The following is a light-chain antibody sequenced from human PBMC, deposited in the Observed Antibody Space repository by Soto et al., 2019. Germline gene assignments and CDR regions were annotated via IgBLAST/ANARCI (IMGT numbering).Light chain of an antibody. CDR3: QQYKVYPYT. Sequence: DIQMTQSPSTLSASIGDRVTNTCRASQSSNGRLAWYQQKPGRPPKLLIYDVSFLESGVPSRFSGSGSGTDFNLTISSLRPDDFSTFYCQQYKVYPYTFGHGTRLDI. V-gene: IGKV1-5*01. J-gene: IGKJ2*01. CDR1: QSSNGR. CDR2: DVS.